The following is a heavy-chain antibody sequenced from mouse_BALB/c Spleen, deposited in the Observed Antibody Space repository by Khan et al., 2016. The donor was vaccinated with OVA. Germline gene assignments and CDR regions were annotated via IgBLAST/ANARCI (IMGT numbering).Heavy chain of an antibody. CDR3: ARDGSRYNYAMDY. J-gene: IGHJ4*01. CDR1: GYSITSDYA. Sequence: VQLKESGPGLVKPSQSLSLTCTVTGYSITSDYAWNWIRQFPGNKLEWMGYISYSGSTNYNPALKSRISITQDTSKNQFFLQLNSVTTEDTATSYCARDGSRYNYAMDYWGQGTSVTVSS. D-gene: IGHD2-3*01. CDR2: ISYSGST. V-gene: IGHV3-2*02.